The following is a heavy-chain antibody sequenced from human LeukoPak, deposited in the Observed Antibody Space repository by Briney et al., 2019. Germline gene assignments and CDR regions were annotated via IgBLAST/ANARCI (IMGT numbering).Heavy chain of an antibody. CDR3: VRDSGSGSNDY. CDR1: GYTFTSYA. CDR2: ISAGNGNT. V-gene: IGHV1-3*01. Sequence: GESLKISCKASGYTFTSYAIHWVRQAPGQRLEWMGWISAGNGNTKYSQNFQGRVTFISNTSATTAFMELSSLRSEDAAVYYCVRDSGSGSNDYWGQGTLVTVSS. D-gene: IGHD1-26*01. J-gene: IGHJ4*02.